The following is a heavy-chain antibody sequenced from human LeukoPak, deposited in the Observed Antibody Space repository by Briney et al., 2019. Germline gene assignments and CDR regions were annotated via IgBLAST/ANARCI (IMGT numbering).Heavy chain of an antibody. CDR3: AGLNAFDI. V-gene: IGHV3-30*03. Sequence: PGGSLRLSCAASGFTFSSYGMHWVRQAPGKGLEWVAVISYDGSNKYYADSVKGRFTISRDNSKNTLYLQMNSLRAEDTAVYCCAGLNAFDIWGQGTMVTVSS. J-gene: IGHJ3*02. CDR1: GFTFSSYG. CDR2: ISYDGSNK.